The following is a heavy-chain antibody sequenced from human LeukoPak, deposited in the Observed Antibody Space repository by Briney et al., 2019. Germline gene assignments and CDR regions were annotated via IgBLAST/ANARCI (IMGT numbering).Heavy chain of an antibody. D-gene: IGHD6-19*01. J-gene: IGHJ4*02. CDR3: ARGGEYSSGWYGF. V-gene: IGHV3-74*01. Sequence: GGSLRLSCAASGFTFSSYWMHWVRQAPGKGLVWVSRINSDGSSTSYADSVRGRFTISRDNAKNTLYLQMNSLRAEDPAVYYCARGGEYSSGWYGFWGQGTLVTVSP. CDR1: GFTFSSYW. CDR2: INSDGSST.